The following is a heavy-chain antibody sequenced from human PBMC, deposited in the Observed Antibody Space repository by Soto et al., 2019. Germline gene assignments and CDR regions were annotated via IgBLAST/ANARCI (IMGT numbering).Heavy chain of an antibody. CDR1: GGSINSDGHY. CDR2: TYSSGRS. J-gene: IGHJ3*02. CDR3: AADTQNDDPVDYSAAFDI. V-gene: IGHV4-31*02. D-gene: IGHD4-17*01. Sequence: SETLSLTCSVSGGSINSDGHYWSWLLQLPGKGLERLGYTYSSGRSDYNPSLKSRLPITLDTSKNQFSLRLISLTAADTAVHFCAADTQNDDPVDYSAAFDIWGQGTLVTVSS.